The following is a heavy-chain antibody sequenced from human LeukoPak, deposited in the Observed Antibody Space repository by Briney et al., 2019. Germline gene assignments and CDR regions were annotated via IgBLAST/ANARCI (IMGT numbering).Heavy chain of an antibody. Sequence: SQTLSLTCTVAGDSIRSGSFYWSWIRQPPGKGLEWIGEINHSGSTNYNPSLKSRVTISVDTSKNQFSLKLSSVTAADTAVYYCASGSSSWYYFDYWGQGTLVTVSS. CDR2: INHSGST. V-gene: IGHV4-39*07. CDR1: GDSIRSGSFY. J-gene: IGHJ4*02. D-gene: IGHD6-13*01. CDR3: ASGSSSWYYFDY.